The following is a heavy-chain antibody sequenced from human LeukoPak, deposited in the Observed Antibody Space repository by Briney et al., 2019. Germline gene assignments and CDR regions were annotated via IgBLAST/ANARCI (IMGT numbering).Heavy chain of an antibody. Sequence: ASVKVSCKASGYTFTSYDINWVRQATGQGLEWMGWMNPNSGNTGYAQKFQGRVTMTRNTSISTAYMELSSLRSEDTAVYYCARVHYYDSSGYYYFLFDYWGQGTLVTVSS. D-gene: IGHD3-22*01. CDR2: MNPNSGNT. CDR1: GYTFTSYD. J-gene: IGHJ4*02. CDR3: ARVHYYDSSGYYYFLFDY. V-gene: IGHV1-8*01.